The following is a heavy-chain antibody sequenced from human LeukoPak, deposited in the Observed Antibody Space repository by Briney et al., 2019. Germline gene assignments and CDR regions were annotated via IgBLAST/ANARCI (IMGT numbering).Heavy chain of an antibody. J-gene: IGHJ4*02. D-gene: IGHD1-26*01. CDR3: ARLIGGVGARRFDF. Sequence: SSETLSLTCTVSGDSINTGYWNWIRQPPGRELEWIGYIYNRGRPNYNPSLKSRVTISMDTSKNQLSLKMASVTDADTAVYYCARLIGGVGARRFDFWGQGTLVTVSS. CDR2: IYNRGRP. CDR1: GDSINTGY. V-gene: IGHV4-4*09.